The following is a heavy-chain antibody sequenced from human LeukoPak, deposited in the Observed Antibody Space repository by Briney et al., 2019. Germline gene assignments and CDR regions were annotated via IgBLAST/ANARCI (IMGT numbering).Heavy chain of an antibody. J-gene: IGHJ4*02. V-gene: IGHV3-23*01. D-gene: IGHD3-9*01. CDR2: ITGSGDRI. CDR3: AKEDYYDILTGYPDY. Sequence: PGGSLRLSCAASGFIFSSYPMSWVRQAPGKGLEWVSAITGSGDRIYYADSVKGRFTISRDNSKNTLSLQMNTLRAEDTAVYYCAKEDYYDILTGYPDYWGQGTLVTVSS. CDR1: GFIFSSYP.